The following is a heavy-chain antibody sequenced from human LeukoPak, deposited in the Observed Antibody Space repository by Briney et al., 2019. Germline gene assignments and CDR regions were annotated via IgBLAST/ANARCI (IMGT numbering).Heavy chain of an antibody. CDR1: GGSISSGGYY. CDR3: ATLRSSYYDFWSGSWFDP. V-gene: IGHV4-31*03. CDR2: IYYSGST. D-gene: IGHD3-3*01. Sequence: PSETLSLTCTVSGGSISSGGYYWSWIRPHPGKGLEWIGYIYYSGSTYYNPSLKSRVTISVDTSKNQFSLKLSSVTAADTAVYYCATLRSSYYDFWSGSWFDPWGQGTLVTVSS. J-gene: IGHJ5*02.